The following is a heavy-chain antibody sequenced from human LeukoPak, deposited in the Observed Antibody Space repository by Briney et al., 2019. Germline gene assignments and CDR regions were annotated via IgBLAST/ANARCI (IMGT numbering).Heavy chain of an antibody. J-gene: IGHJ5*02. CDR1: GDSVSSNSAA. CDR3: ARDEMIRDGYNPHNWFDP. V-gene: IGHV6-1*01. D-gene: IGHD5-24*01. Sequence: SQTLSLTCAISGDSVSSNSAAWNWIRQSPSRGLEWLGRTYYRSKWYNDYAVSVKSRITINPDTSKNQFSLKLSSVTAADTAVYYCARDEMIRDGYNPHNWFDPWGQGTPVTVSS. CDR2: TYYRSKWYN.